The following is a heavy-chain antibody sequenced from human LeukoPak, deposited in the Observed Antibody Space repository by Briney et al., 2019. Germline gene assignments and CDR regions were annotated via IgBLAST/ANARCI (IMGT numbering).Heavy chain of an antibody. V-gene: IGHV4-59*01. CDR1: GGSISSYY. CDR3: ARDLSGWMYYFDY. Sequence: TSETLSLTCTVSGGSISSYYWSWIRQPPGKGLEWIGYIYYSGSTNYNPSLKSRVTISVDTSKNQFSLKLSSVTAADTAVYYCARDLSGWMYYFDYWGQGTLVTVSS. CDR2: IYYSGST. J-gene: IGHJ4*02. D-gene: IGHD6-19*01.